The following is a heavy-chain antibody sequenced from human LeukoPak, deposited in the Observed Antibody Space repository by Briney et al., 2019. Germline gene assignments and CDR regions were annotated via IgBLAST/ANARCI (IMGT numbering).Heavy chain of an antibody. CDR3: AVMEPILTGYYNGLYFDY. CDR1: GYTFTGSY. CDR2: INPNSGGT. J-gene: IGHJ4*02. Sequence: GASVKVSCKASGYTFTGSYMHWVRQAPGHGLEWMGWINPNSGGTNYAQKFQGRVTMTRDTSISTAYMELSRLRSDDTAVYYCAVMEPILTGYYNGLYFDYWGQGTLVTVSS. V-gene: IGHV1-2*02. D-gene: IGHD3-9*01.